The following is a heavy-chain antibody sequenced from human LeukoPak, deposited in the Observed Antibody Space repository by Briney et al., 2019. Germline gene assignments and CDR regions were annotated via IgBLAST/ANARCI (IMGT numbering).Heavy chain of an antibody. CDR1: GFTFSSYS. Sequence: GGSLRLSCAASGFTFSSYSMNWVRQAPGKGLEWVSSISSSYIYYADSVKGRFTISRDNAKNSLYLQMNSLRAEDTAVYYCARDLIPRRVGWFDPWGQGTLVTVSS. CDR2: ISSSYI. J-gene: IGHJ5*02. V-gene: IGHV3-21*01. CDR3: ARDLIPRRVGWFDP.